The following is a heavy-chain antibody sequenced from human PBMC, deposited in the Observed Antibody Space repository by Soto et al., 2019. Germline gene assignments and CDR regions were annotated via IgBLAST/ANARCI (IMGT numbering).Heavy chain of an antibody. V-gene: IGHV4-59*01. Sequence: PSETLSLTCTVSGGSISSYYWSWIRQPPGKGLEWIGYIYYSGSTNYNPSLKSRVTISVDTSKNQFSLKLSSVTAADTAMYYCAREDYGGNRDDAFDIWGQGTMVTVSS. CDR1: GGSISSYY. CDR2: IYYSGST. D-gene: IGHD4-17*01. J-gene: IGHJ3*02. CDR3: AREDYGGNRDDAFDI.